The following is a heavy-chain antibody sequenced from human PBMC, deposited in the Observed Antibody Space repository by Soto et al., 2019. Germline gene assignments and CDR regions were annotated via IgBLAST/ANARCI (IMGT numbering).Heavy chain of an antibody. J-gene: IGHJ4*02. CDR2: ISAHNGNT. D-gene: IGHD1-1*01. CDR3: ARGRYGDY. V-gene: IGHV1-18*01. Sequence: QVHLVQSGAEVKKPGASVKVSCKGSGYAFTTYGITWVRQAPGQGLEWMGWISAHNGNTNYAQKLQGRVTVTRDTPTSSAYMELRSLRSDDTAVYYCARGRYGDYWGQGALVTVSS. CDR1: GYAFTTYG.